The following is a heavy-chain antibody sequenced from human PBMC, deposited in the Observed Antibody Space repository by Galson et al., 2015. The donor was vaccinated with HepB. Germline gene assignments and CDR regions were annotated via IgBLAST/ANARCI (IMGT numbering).Heavy chain of an antibody. D-gene: IGHD5-24*01. CDR2: ISYDGSNK. Sequence: SLRLSCAASGFTFSSYAMHWVRQAPGKGLEWVAVISYDGSNKYYADSVKGRFTISRDNSKNTLYLQMNSLRAEDTAVYYCARGGRWLLPCPGHFDYWGQGTLVTVSS. V-gene: IGHV3-30-3*01. J-gene: IGHJ4*02. CDR3: ARGGRWLLPCPGHFDY. CDR1: GFTFSSYA.